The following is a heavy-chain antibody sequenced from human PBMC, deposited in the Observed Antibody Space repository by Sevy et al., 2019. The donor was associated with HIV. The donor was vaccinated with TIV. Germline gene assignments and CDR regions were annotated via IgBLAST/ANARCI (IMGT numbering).Heavy chain of an antibody. V-gene: IGHV3-21*01. CDR1: AFTFSSYS. Sequence: GVSLRLSCAASAFTFSSYSMNWVRQAPGKGLEWVSSISSSSSYIYYADSVKGRFTISRDNAKNSLYLQMNSLRAEDTAVYYCARPTADSSGYYYFDYWGQGTLVTVSS. CDR3: ARPTADSSGYYYFDY. J-gene: IGHJ4*02. D-gene: IGHD3-22*01. CDR2: ISSSSSYI.